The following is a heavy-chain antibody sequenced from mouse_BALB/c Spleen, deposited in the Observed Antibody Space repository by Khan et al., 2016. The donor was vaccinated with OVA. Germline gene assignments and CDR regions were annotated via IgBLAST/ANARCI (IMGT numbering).Heavy chain of an antibody. Sequence: QIQLVQSGAELAKPGASVKMSCKASGYTFTTYWMHWVKKRPGQGLEWIGYIDPRTGYLEYNQKFKDKSTFTTDKSSTPAYLQLSSLTSEDSAVYYCERRRLYGIVDYWGQGTLVTVSA. V-gene: IGHV1-7*01. J-gene: IGHJ3*01. D-gene: IGHD2-1*01. CDR1: GYTFTTYW. CDR2: IDPRTGYL. CDR3: ERRRLYGIVDY.